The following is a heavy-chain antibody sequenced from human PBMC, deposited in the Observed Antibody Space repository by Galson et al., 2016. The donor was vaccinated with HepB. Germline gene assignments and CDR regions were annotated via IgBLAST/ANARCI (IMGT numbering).Heavy chain of an antibody. V-gene: IGHV3-48*04. D-gene: IGHD1-26*01. CDR2: ISSDSGTI. J-gene: IGHJ5*02. Sequence: SLRLSCAASGFTFSNYTMNWVRQAPGKGLEWVSYISSDSGTIYYAASVKGRSTITRDNAKNSQYLQMNSLRAEDTAVYYCARTAFSYSGSYWCSHPWGQGTLVTVSS. CDR1: GFTFSNYT. CDR3: ARTAFSYSGSYWCSHP.